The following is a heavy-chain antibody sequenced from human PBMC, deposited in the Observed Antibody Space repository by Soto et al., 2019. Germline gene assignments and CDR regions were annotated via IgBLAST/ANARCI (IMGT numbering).Heavy chain of an antibody. D-gene: IGHD1-1*01. CDR1: GDSISSGDFY. Sequence: PSETLSLTCTASGDSISSGDFYWSWIRQHPGKGLEWIGYIYYSGLTYYNPSLKSRLSISLDTSKNQFFLNLNSVTVADTAVYFCARDRATGATFDFWGQGTLVTVSS. J-gene: IGHJ4*02. CDR3: ARDRATGATFDF. V-gene: IGHV4-31*03. CDR2: IYYSGLT.